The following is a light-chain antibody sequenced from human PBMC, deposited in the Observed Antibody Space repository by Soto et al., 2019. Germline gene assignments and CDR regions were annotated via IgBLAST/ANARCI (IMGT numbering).Light chain of an antibody. J-gene: IGKJ2*01. CDR2: AAS. V-gene: IGKV1-39*01. Sequence: DIQMTQSPSSLSAFVGDRVTITCRASQNISRYLNRYQQKPGKAPNLLIYAASTLQTGVPSRVSGSGSETDFTLTISSLQPEDCATYYCQQSYCTPKTFGKGTKLDIK. CDR1: QNISRY. CDR3: QQSYCTPKT.